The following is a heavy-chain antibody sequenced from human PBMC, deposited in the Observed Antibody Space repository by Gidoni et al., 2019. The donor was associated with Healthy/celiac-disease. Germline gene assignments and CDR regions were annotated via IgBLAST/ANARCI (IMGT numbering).Heavy chain of an antibody. Sequence: VQLVESGGGLVKPGGSLSLSCAASGFTFSDYDMRWIRQAPGKGLGWVLYISSSGSTIYYSDSVKGRFTISRDNAKNSLYLQMNSLRAEDTAVYYCASLGDYSNYYYYYYMDVWGKGTTVTVSS. CDR1: GFTFSDYD. CDR2: ISSSGSTI. D-gene: IGHD4-4*01. CDR3: ASLGDYSNYYYYYYMDV. V-gene: IGHV3-11*01. J-gene: IGHJ6*03.